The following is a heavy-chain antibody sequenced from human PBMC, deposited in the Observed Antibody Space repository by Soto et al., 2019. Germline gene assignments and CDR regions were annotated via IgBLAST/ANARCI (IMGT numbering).Heavy chain of an antibody. J-gene: IGHJ4*02. CDR3: ARLKSTYSGSYYGGGFFDY. D-gene: IGHD1-26*01. CDR2: IFYTGSA. Sequence: QLQLQESGPGLVKPSETLSLTCNVSGESMSNTAYYWGWISQTPGKGLEWIGSIFYTGSAYYNSSLKSRVTISVDTSKNQFSLKSLSVDAADTAIYYCARLKSTYSGSYYGGGFFDYWGQGSLVTVSS. CDR1: GESMSNTAYY. V-gene: IGHV4-39*01.